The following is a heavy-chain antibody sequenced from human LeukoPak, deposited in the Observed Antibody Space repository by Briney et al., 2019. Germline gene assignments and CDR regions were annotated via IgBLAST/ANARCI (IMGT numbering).Heavy chain of an antibody. D-gene: IGHD3-22*01. CDR1: GFTFSSYG. CDR3: AREPPVGYDSSGSFDI. J-gene: IGHJ3*02. V-gene: IGHV3-33*01. CDR2: IWYDGSNK. Sequence: PGGSLRLSCAASGFTFSSYGMHWVPQAPGKGLEAVAVIWYDGSNKYYADSVKGRFTISRDNSKNALYLQMNSLRAEDTAVYYCAREPPVGYDSSGSFDIWGQGTMVTVSS.